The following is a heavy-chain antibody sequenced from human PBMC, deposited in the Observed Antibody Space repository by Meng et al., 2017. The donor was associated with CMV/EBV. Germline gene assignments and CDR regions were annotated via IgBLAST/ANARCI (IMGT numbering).Heavy chain of an antibody. V-gene: IGHV3-23*01. J-gene: IGHJ4*02. CDR1: GFTFSSYD. Sequence: GESLKISCVASGFTFSSYDMSWVRQAPGKGLEWVATISSSADSTYYADSVKGRFTISRDKSKNALYLQMNNVRAEDTAVYYCARVGPRVTFVGFSFDFWGLGTLVTVSS. CDR2: ISSSADST. CDR3: ARVGPRVTFVGFSFDF. D-gene: IGHD3/OR15-3a*01.